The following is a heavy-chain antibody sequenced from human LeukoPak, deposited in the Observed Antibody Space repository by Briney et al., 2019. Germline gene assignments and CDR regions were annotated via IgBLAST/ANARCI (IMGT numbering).Heavy chain of an antibody. Sequence: GGSLRLSCAASGFTFDDYAMHWVRQAPGKGLERVSGISWNSGSIGYADSVKGRFTISRDNAKNSLYLQMNSLRAEDTALYYCARSNSGLLDYWGQGTLVTVSS. CDR2: ISWNSGSI. CDR3: ARSNSGLLDY. J-gene: IGHJ4*02. CDR1: GFTFDDYA. D-gene: IGHD6-19*01. V-gene: IGHV3-9*01.